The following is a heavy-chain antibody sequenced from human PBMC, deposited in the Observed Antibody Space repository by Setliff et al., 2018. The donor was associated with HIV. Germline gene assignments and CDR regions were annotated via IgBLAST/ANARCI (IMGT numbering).Heavy chain of an antibody. V-gene: IGHV1-46*01. CDR2: INPTGGNT. J-gene: IGHJ4*02. Sequence: GASVKVSCKASGYTFTANSIHWVRQAPGQGLEWMGVINPTGGNTEYAQKFQGRVTFTRDTSTRTVYMELSSLAYEDTAVYYCARGHGYGGNDFFDHWGQGTLVTVSS. CDR3: ARGHGYGGNDFFDH. D-gene: IGHD5-18*01. CDR1: GYTFTANS.